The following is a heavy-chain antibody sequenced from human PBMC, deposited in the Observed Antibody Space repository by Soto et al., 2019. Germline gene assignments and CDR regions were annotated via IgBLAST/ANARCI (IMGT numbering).Heavy chain of an antibody. V-gene: IGHV3-21*01. CDR1: GFTFSSYS. Sequence: GGSLRLSCAASGFTFSSYSMNWVRQAPGKGLEWVSSISSSSSYIYYADSVKGRFTISRDNAKNSLYLQMNSLRAEDTAVYYCARVSGLNYVILPVYSPNWFDPWGQETLVTVSS. CDR2: ISSSSSYI. J-gene: IGHJ5*02. D-gene: IGHD3-9*01. CDR3: ARVSGLNYVILPVYSPNWFDP.